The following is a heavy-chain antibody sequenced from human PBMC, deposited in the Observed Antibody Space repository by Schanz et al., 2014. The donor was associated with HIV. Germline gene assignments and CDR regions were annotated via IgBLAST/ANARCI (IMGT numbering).Heavy chain of an antibody. CDR1: GFIFNDFA. V-gene: IGHV3-9*01. CDR2: IPWNGGSI. D-gene: IGHD3-9*01. J-gene: IGHJ4*02. CDR3: AKDWARTAGYCFHY. Sequence: EVHLEESGGGLVKPGGSLRLSCAASGFIFNDFAMHWVRQAPGKGLEWVSTIPWNGGSIAYADSVKGRFTISRDNAKNSLYLQMNSLRAEDTAFYYCAKDWARTAGYCFHYWGQGTLVTVSS.